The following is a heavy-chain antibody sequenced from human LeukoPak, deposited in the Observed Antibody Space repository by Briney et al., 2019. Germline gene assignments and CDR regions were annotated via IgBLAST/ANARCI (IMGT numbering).Heavy chain of an antibody. CDR3: ARGEMYYYDSSRLIRPYYSGMDV. D-gene: IGHD3-22*01. V-gene: IGHV4-59*08. CDR1: GGPNSSYY. J-gene: IGHJ6*02. CDR2: IYYSGST. Sequence: SETLSLTCTVSGGPNSSYYWSWIRQPPGKGLEWIGYIYYSGSTNYNPSLKSRVTISVDTSKNQFSLKLSSVTAADTPVYYCARGEMYYYDSSRLIRPYYSGMDVWGQGTTVTVSS.